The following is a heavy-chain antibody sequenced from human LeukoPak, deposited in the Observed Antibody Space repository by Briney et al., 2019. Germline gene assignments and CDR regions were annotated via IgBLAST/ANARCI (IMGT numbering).Heavy chain of an antibody. CDR2: ISGSGGST. CDR1: GFTVSSNY. J-gene: IGHJ3*02. CDR3: AKDRIAVAGTHDAFDI. D-gene: IGHD6-19*01. V-gene: IGHV3-23*01. Sequence: PGGSLRLSCAASGFTVSSNYMSWVRQAPGKGLEWVSAISGSGGSTYYADSVKGRFTISRDNSKNTLYLQMNSLRAEDTAVYYCAKDRIAVAGTHDAFDIWGQGTMVTVSS.